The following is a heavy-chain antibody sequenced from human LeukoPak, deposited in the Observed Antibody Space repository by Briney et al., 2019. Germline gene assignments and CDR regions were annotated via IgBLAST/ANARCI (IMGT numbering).Heavy chain of an antibody. Sequence: ASVKVSCKASGYTFTGYYMHWVRQAPGQGLEWMGWINPNSGGTNYAQKFQGRVTMTRDTSISTAYMELSRLRSDDTAVYYCASIAAAGTGYYFDYWGQGTLVTVSS. CDR3: ASIAAAGTGYYFDY. V-gene: IGHV1-2*02. CDR2: INPNSGGT. CDR1: GYTFTGYY. J-gene: IGHJ4*02. D-gene: IGHD6-13*01.